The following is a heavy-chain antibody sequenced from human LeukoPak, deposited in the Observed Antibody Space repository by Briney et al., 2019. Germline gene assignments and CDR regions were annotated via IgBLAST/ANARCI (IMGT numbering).Heavy chain of an antibody. D-gene: IGHD1-14*01. CDR1: GFTFSNAW. CDR2: IKSKTDGGTT. J-gene: IGHJ4*02. Sequence: PGGSLRLSCAASGFTFSNAWMSWVRQAPGKGLEWVGRIKSKTDGGTTDYAAPVKGRFTISRDDSKNTLYLQMNSLKTEDTAEYYCTTGMAPEPFDYWGQGTLVTVSS. V-gene: IGHV3-15*01. CDR3: TTGMAPEPFDY.